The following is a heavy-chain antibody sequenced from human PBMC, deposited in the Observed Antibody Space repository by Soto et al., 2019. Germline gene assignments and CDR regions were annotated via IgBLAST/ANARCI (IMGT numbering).Heavy chain of an antibody. CDR1: GFTFSSYW. V-gene: IGHV3-74*01. Sequence: GGSLRLSCAASGFTFSSYWMHWVRQAPGKGLVWVSRINSDGSSTSYADSVKGRFTISRENGKNTLYLQMNSLRAEDTAVYYCARAGAGGRVTQYSSSSDYFDYWGQGTLVTVSS. CDR2: INSDGSST. CDR3: ARAGAGGRVTQYSSSSDYFDY. D-gene: IGHD6-6*01. J-gene: IGHJ4*02.